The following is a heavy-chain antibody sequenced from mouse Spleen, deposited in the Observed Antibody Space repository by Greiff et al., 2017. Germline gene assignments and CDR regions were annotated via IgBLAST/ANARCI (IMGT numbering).Heavy chain of an antibody. V-gene: IGHV1-78*01. J-gene: IGHJ1*01. CDR3: ARSGAYYSLYWYFDV. D-gene: IGHD2-12*01. Sequence: VQLQESDAELVKPGASVKISCKVSGYTFTDHTIHWMKQRPEQGLEWIGYIYPRDGSTKYNEKFKGKATLTADKSSSTAYMQLNSLTSEDSAVYFCARSGAYYSLYWYFDVWGAGTTVTVSS. CDR2: IYPRDGST. CDR1: GYTFTDHT.